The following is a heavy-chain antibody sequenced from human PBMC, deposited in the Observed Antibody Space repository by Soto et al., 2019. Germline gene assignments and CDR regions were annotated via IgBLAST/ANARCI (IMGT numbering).Heavy chain of an antibody. Sequence: QVLLVESGGGVVQPGRALRLSCAASGFIFTNYAMHWVRQAPGKGLEWVAVTSYDETKKYYAGSVKVRFTISRDNSKNTVYLQMNSLRTDDTAIYYCARGAYGMDVWGQGTTVTVSS. CDR1: GFIFTNYA. V-gene: IGHV3-30-3*01. CDR2: TSYDETKK. J-gene: IGHJ6*02. CDR3: ARGAYGMDV.